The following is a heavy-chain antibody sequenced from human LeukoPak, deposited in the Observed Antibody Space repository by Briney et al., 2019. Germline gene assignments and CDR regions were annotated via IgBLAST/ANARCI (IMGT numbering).Heavy chain of an antibody. J-gene: IGHJ4*02. V-gene: IGHV4-59*12. Sequence: ETLSLTCAVYGGSFSGYYWSWIRQPPGKGLEWIGYIYYSGSTNYNPSLKSRVTISVDTSKNQFSLKLSSVTAADTAVYYCARRVDYGDYYFDYWGQGTLVTVSS. D-gene: IGHD4-17*01. CDR3: ARRVDYGDYYFDY. CDR1: GGSFSGYY. CDR2: IYYSGST.